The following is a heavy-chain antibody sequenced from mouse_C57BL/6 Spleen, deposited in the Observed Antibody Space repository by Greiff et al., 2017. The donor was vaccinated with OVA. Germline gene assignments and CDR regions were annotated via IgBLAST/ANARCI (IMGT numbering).Heavy chain of an antibody. D-gene: IGHD4-1*01. CDR1: GYTFTSYW. V-gene: IGHV1-61*01. CDR2: IYPSDSET. J-gene: IGHJ1*03. CDR3: ARMGTGNWYFDV. Sequence: QVQLKQPGAELVRPGSSVKLSCKASGYTFTSYWMDWVKQRPGQGLEWIGNIYPSDSETHYNQKFKDKATLTVDKSSSTDYMQLSSLTSEDSAVYYCARMGTGNWYFDVWGTGTTVTVSS.